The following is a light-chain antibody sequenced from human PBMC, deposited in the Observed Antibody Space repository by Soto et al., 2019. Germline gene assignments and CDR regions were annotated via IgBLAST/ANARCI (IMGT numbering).Light chain of an antibody. J-gene: IGKJ5*01. V-gene: IGKV3-20*01. CDR2: GAS. CDR3: QQYGTSIT. CDR1: QSFSSSY. Sequence: EIVLTQSPGTLSLSPGDRATLSCRASQSFSSSYLAWYQQKPGQAPRLLIYGASSRATGIPDRFSGSGSGTDFTITISRLEPEDFAVYYCQQYGTSITFGQGTQLDI.